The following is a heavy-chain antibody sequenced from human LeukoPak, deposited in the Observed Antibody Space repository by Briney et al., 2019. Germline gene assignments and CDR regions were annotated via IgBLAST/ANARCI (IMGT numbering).Heavy chain of an antibody. V-gene: IGHV3-23*01. D-gene: IGHD3-10*01. Sequence: PGGSLRLSCAASGFTFTNYAMSCVRQAPGKGLEWVSAISARGDNTYYADSVKGRFSISRDNSQNTQYLQMNSLRAEDTAIYYCAKAYHYGAGSSFDYWGQGILVTVSS. CDR3: AKAYHYGAGSSFDY. J-gene: IGHJ4*02. CDR1: GFTFTNYA. CDR2: ISARGDNT.